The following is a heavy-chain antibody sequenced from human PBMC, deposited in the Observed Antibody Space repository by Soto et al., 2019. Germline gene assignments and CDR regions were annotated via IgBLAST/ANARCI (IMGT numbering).Heavy chain of an antibody. CDR2: IIPLLSTS. CDR1: GGPFSNDI. CDR3: ARDSPIGSTFSGYDAIDY. V-gene: IGHV1-69*08. Sequence: QVQLVQSGAGVKKPGSSVKVSCKASGGPFSNDIITWVRQAPGQGLEWMGRIIPLLSTSTYAQKFQGRLTITADRSTGTAYMELNNLRSVDTAVYYCARDSPIGSTFSGYDAIDYWGQGTRITVSS. J-gene: IGHJ4*02. D-gene: IGHD5-12*01.